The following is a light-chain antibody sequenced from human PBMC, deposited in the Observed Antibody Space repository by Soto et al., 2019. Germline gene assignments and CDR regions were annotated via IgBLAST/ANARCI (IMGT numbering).Light chain of an antibody. CDR2: EDN. CDR3: QSYDSTNVV. J-gene: IGLJ2*01. Sequence: NFMLTQPHSVSESPGKTVTISCTRSSGSIAINYVQWYQKRPGTSPTIVIYEDNERPSGVPDRFSGSIDSSSNSASLTISGLKTEDEADYYCQSYDSTNVVFGGGTKLTVL. V-gene: IGLV6-57*01. CDR1: SGSIAINY.